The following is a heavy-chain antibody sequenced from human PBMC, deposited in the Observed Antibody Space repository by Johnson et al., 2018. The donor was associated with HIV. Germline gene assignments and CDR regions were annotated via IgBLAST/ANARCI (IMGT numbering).Heavy chain of an antibody. V-gene: IGHV3-9*01. Sequence: EVQLMESGGGLVQPGRSLRLSCAASGFTFDDYAMHWVRQAPGKGLEWVSGISWNSGSIGYADSVKGRFTISRDNAKNSLYLQMNSLRAEDTALYYCAKDISSWGAFDIWGQGTMVTVSS. CDR1: GFTFDDYA. J-gene: IGHJ3*02. CDR3: AKDISSWGAFDI. D-gene: IGHD6-13*01. CDR2: ISWNSGSI.